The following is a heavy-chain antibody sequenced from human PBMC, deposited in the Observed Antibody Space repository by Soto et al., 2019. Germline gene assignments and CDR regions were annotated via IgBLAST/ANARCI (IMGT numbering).Heavy chain of an antibody. J-gene: IGHJ5*02. D-gene: IGHD2-15*01. CDR3: ARDHQPSWYLLGSLPSHWFDP. CDR2: ISAYNGNT. CDR1: GYTFTNYG. Sequence: ASVKVSCKASGYTFTNYGINWVRQAPGQGLEWMGWISAYNGNTNYEQKLQGRVTMTTDTSTSTAYMELRSLRSDDTAVYYCARDHQPSWYLLGSLPSHWFDPWGQGTLVTVSS. V-gene: IGHV1-18*01.